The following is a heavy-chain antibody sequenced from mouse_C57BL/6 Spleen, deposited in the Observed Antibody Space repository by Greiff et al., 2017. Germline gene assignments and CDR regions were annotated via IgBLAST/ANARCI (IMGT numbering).Heavy chain of an antibody. D-gene: IGHD1-1*02. CDR2: IYPGSGNT. CDR3: ARAGGLSPYYFDY. V-gene: IGHV1-76*01. J-gene: IGHJ2*01. CDR1: GYTFTDYY. Sequence: VKLMESGAELVRPGASVKLSCKASGYTFTDYYINWVKQRPGQGLEWIARIYPGSGNTYYNEKFKGKATLTAEKSSSTAYMQLSSLTSEDSAVYFCARAGGLSPYYFDYWGQGTTLTVSS.